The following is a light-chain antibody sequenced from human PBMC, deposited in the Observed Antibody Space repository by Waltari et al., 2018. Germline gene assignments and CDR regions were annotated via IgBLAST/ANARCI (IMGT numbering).Light chain of an antibody. Sequence: QTVVTQEPSLTVSPGGTVTLTCASSTGAVTSGYNPNWFQQKPGQVPRALIYSTSNKQSWTPARFSGSLLGGKAALTLSGVQPEDEADYYCLLYHGGAHHWVFGGGTKLTVL. CDR3: LLYHGGAHHWV. CDR1: TGAVTSGYN. J-gene: IGLJ3*02. CDR2: STS. V-gene: IGLV7-43*01.